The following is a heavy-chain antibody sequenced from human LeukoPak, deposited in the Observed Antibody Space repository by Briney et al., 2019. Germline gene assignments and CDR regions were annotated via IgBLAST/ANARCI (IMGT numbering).Heavy chain of an antibody. D-gene: IGHD1-26*01. J-gene: IGHJ4*02. CDR2: INWNGGNT. CDR3: AATYSGNWEFDY. CDR1: GFTFDDYA. V-gene: IGHV3-20*04. Sequence: GWSLRLSCAASGFTFDDYAMSWVRQAPGKGLDWVSGINWNGGNTGSADSVKGRFTISRDNAKNSLYLQMNSLRAEDTALYYCAATYSGNWEFDYWGQGTLVTVSS.